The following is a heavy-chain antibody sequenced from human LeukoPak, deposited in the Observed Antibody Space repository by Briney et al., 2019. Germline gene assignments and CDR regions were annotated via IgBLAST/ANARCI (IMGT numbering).Heavy chain of an antibody. Sequence: PGGSLRLSCAASGFTFSSYDMHWVRQAPGKGLEWVAVIWYDGSNKYYADSVKGRFTISRDNSKNTLYLQMDSLRVEDTAIYYCARDRAWDYLDSWDQGPLVTVSS. J-gene: IGHJ4*02. CDR3: ARDRAWDYLDS. V-gene: IGHV3-33*01. CDR1: GFTFSSYD. D-gene: IGHD1-26*01. CDR2: IWYDGSNK.